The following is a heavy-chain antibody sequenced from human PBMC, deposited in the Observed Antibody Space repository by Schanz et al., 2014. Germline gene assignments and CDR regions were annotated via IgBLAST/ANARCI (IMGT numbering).Heavy chain of an antibody. D-gene: IGHD6-13*01. V-gene: IGHV3-23*01. Sequence: EVQLLESGGGLVQPGGSLRISCAASGFTFSGYAMSWVRQAPGKGLEWVSVISGSGVTIYYADSVKGRFTISRDNSKNTLYLQMNSLRAEDTAVYYCARLDSSSWYPRYWGQGTLVTVSS. J-gene: IGHJ4*02. CDR2: ISGSGVTI. CDR1: GFTFSGYA. CDR3: ARLDSSSWYPRY.